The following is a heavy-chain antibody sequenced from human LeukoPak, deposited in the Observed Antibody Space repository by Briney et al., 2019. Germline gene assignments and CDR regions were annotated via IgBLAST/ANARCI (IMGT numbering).Heavy chain of an antibody. J-gene: IGHJ4*02. D-gene: IGHD2-21*02. CDR2: ISGSGGST. CDR3: AKGSTCGGDCYYFDY. CDR1: GFTFSSYA. V-gene: IGHV3-23*01. Sequence: GGSLRLSCAASGFTFSSYAMNWVRQAPGKGLEWVSGISGSGGSTYYADSVKGRFTISRDNSKNTLYLQINTLRAEDTAVYYCAKGSTCGGDCYYFDYWGQGTLVTVSS.